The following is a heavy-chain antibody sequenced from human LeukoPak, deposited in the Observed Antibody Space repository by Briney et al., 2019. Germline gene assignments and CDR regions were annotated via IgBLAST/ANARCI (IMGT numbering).Heavy chain of an antibody. V-gene: IGHV4-34*01. CDR2: INHSGST. CDR3: ARVGMRRYFEP. J-gene: IGHJ5*02. Sequence: PSETLSLTCAVYGGSFSGNYWSCIRQPPGKGLEWIGEINHSGSTNYNPSLKSRVTISVDTSKNQFSLKLSSVTAADTAVYYCARVGMRRYFEPWGQGTLVTVSS. D-gene: IGHD2-8*01. CDR1: GGSFSGNY.